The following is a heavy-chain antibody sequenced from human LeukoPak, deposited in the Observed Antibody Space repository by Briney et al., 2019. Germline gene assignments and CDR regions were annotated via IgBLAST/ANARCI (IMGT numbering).Heavy chain of an antibody. CDR3: ARPSLVVVPAAHSLDY. J-gene: IGHJ4*02. Sequence: AGGSLRLSCAASGFTFSSFAMAWVRQAPGKGLVWVSRINSDGSSTSYADSVKGRFTISRDNAKNTLYLQMNSLRAEDTAVYYCARPSLVVVPAAHSLDYWGQGTLVTVSS. V-gene: IGHV3-74*01. CDR1: GFTFSSFA. CDR2: INSDGSST. D-gene: IGHD2-2*01.